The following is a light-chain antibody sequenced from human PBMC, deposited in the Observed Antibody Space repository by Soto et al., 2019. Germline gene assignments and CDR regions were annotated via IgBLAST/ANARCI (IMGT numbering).Light chain of an antibody. Sequence: EIILTQSPATLYVSPGDRATLSCRASQSLTSNLAWYQQRPGQAPRLLIYDTSTRATDIPARFSGSESGTEVTLTIASLQSEDFAVYYCQQYKHWPRRLSCGGGTRV. J-gene: IGKJ4*02. CDR3: QQYKHWPRRLS. CDR2: DTS. V-gene: IGKV3-15*01. CDR1: QSLTSN.